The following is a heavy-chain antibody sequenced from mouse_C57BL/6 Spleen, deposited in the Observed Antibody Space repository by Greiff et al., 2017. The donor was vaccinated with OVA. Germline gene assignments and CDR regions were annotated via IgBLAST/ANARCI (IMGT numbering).Heavy chain of an antibody. D-gene: IGHD2-1*01. J-gene: IGHJ4*01. Sequence: QVQLQQSGPGLVAPSPSLSITCTVSGFSLPSYGVSWVRQPPGKGLEWLGVIWGDGSTNYHSALISRLSISKDNTKSQVFLKLNSLQTEDTATYSCAKPPAVTNYYAMDYWGQGTSVTVSS. CDR3: AKPPAVTNYYAMDY. CDR1: GFSLPSYG. CDR2: IWGDGST. V-gene: IGHV2-3*01.